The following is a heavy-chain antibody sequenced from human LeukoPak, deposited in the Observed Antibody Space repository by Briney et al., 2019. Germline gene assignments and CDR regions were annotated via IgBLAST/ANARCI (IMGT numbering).Heavy chain of an antibody. CDR3: TTSSGWYSLNY. D-gene: IGHD1-26*01. J-gene: IGHJ4*02. CDR1: GVSIRSSYYY. Sequence: SETLSLTCTVSGVSIRSSYYYWGWIRQPPGKGLEWIGSIYDSGSTYYNPSLKSRVTISVDTSKNQFSLKLNSVTAADTAVYYCTTSSGWYSLNYWGQGVLITVSS. CDR2: IYDSGST. V-gene: IGHV4-39*07.